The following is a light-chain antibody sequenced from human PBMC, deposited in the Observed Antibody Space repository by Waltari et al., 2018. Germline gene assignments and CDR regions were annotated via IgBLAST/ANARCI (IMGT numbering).Light chain of an antibody. J-gene: IGLJ2*01. CDR1: SSDVGGYNY. V-gene: IGLV2-8*01. CDR2: EVN. Sequence: QSALTQPPSASGSPGQSVTISCTGTSSDVGGYNYVSWYQQHPGKAPKLMSYEVNKRPSGVPDRFSGSKSDNTASLTVSGLQAEDEADYYCSSYAGSNTVVFGGGTKLTVL. CDR3: SSYAGSNTVV.